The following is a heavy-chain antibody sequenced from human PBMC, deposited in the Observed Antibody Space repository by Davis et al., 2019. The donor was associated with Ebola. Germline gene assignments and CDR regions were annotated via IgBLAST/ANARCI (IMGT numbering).Heavy chain of an antibody. CDR1: GFTFSSYG. CDR2: ISCDGSNK. D-gene: IGHD3-3*01. V-gene: IGHV3-30*03. Sequence: GESLKISCAASGFTFSSYGMHWVRQAPGKGLEWVAVISCDGSNKNYADSVKGRFIISRDNYKNTLYLQMNSLRAEDTAVYYCARDPTRTYYDFWSGSSDYYYGMDVWGQGTTVTVSS. CDR3: ARDPTRTYYDFWSGSSDYYYGMDV. J-gene: IGHJ6*02.